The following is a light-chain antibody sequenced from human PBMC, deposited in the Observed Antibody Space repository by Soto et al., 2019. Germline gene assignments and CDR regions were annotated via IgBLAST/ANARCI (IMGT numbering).Light chain of an antibody. CDR1: QGIGND. J-gene: IGKJ1*01. V-gene: IGKV1-17*01. Sequence: DIQMTQSPSSLSASVGDRVTITCRASQGIGNDLGWYQQKPGKAPKRLIYSASSLQSGVPSRFSGSGSETEFTLTISSLQPEDFATYFCLQHNSYPWTFGQGTKVDIK. CDR3: LQHNSYPWT. CDR2: SAS.